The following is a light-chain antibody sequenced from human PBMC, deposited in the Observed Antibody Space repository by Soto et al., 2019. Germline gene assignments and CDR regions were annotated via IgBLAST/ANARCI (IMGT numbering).Light chain of an antibody. J-gene: IGKJ2*01. V-gene: IGKV1-39*01. CDR3: QQSYSTLYT. CDR1: QSISNS. Sequence: DIQMTQSPSSLSASVGDRVTITCRASQSISNSLNWYRQKPGKAPKLLILSASSLQSGVPSRFSGSGSGTDFTLTISSLQPEDFATYYCQQSYSTLYTFGQGTKLEIK. CDR2: SAS.